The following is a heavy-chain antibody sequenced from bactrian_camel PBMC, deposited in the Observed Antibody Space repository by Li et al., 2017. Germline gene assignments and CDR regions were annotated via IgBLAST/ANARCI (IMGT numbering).Heavy chain of an antibody. CDR2: LDPFGAA. V-gene: IGHV3S54*01. CDR1: GDSVARVC. J-gene: IGHJ4*01. Sequence: HVQLVESGGGSVQAGGSLRLSCETSGDSVARVCMAWYRQAPGKRREGVASLDPFGAAIYIDSVRGRFHISKDHAKNTLYLQMNSLKEEDTAMYYCAVDAPWYKECVIRRTPELGVRGRGTQVTVS. D-gene: IGHD3*01.